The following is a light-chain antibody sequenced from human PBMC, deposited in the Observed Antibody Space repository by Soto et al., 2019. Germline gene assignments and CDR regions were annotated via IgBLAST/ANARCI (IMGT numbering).Light chain of an antibody. Sequence: QSALTQPASVSGSPGQSITISCTGTSSDVGAYNYVSWYQQYLGKAPKLMIYDVSNRPSGVSNRFSGSKSANTASLTISGLEAEDEGDYYCSSYTGSSTVVFGGGTKLTVL. V-gene: IGLV2-14*01. CDR3: SSYTGSSTVV. CDR1: SSDVGAYNY. J-gene: IGLJ3*02. CDR2: DVS.